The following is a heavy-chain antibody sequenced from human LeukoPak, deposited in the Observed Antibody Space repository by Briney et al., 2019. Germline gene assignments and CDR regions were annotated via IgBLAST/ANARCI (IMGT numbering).Heavy chain of an antibody. D-gene: IGHD1-26*01. Sequence: SETLSLTCAVYGGSFSGYYWSWIRQPPGKGLEWIGEINHSGSTNYNPSLKSRVTISVDTSKNQFSLKLSSVTAADTAVYYCARDQGALNSWGQGTLVTVSS. J-gene: IGHJ4*02. CDR3: ARDQGALNS. CDR2: INHSGST. CDR1: GGSFSGYY. V-gene: IGHV4-34*01.